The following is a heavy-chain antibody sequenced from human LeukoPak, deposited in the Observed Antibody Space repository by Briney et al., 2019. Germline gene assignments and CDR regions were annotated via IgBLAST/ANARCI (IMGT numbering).Heavy chain of an antibody. CDR1: GFTFSSYE. CDR2: ISSSGSTI. CDR3: AREAHPPYYDFWSGYNYYYYYYMDV. D-gene: IGHD3-3*01. Sequence: TGGSLRLSCAASGFTFSSYEMNWVRQAPGKGLEWVSYISSSGSTIYYADSVKGRFTISRDNAKNSLYLQMNSLRAEDTAVYYCAREAHPPYYDFWSGYNYYYYYYMDVWGKGTTVTVSS. J-gene: IGHJ6*03. V-gene: IGHV3-48*03.